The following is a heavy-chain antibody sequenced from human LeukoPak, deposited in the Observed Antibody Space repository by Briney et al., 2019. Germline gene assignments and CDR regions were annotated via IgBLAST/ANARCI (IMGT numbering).Heavy chain of an antibody. J-gene: IGHJ6*02. V-gene: IGHV3-74*01. CDR3: ARERAYGSGSYYYYYYYGMDV. CDR1: GFTFSSYW. CDR2: INSDGSST. Sequence: GGSLRLSCAASGFTFSSYWMHWVRQAPGKGLVWVSRINSDGSSTSYADSVKGRFTISRDNAKNTLYLQMNSLRAEDTAVYYCARERAYGSGSYYYYYYYGMDVWGQGTTVTVSS. D-gene: IGHD3-10*01.